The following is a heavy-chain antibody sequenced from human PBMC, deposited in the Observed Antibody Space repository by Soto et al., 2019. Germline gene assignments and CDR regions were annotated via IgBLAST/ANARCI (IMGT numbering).Heavy chain of an antibody. V-gene: IGHV1-8*01. CDR1: GYTFISYD. Sequence: QVQLVQSGAEVKKPGASVKVSCKASGYTFISYDINWVRQATGQGLEWMGSLNPNSGNTVYAQKLQGRLTVTRNPSMDTAYMEFSSLSSGDTAVYYCERGMTFRTSNRPALWSVSYYYKMGVWGEGTTVTVSS. CDR3: ERGMTFRTSNRPALWSVSYYYKMGV. CDR2: LNPNSGNT. D-gene: IGHD4-4*01. J-gene: IGHJ6*03.